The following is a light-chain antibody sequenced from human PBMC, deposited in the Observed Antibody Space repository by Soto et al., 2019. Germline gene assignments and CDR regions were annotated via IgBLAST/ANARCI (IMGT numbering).Light chain of an antibody. J-gene: IGKJ4*01. CDR3: QQYDNLPLT. V-gene: IGKV1-33*01. CDR1: QTISNW. CDR2: DAS. Sequence: DIQMTQSASTLSASVGDRVTITCRASQTISNWLAWYQQKPGKAPKLLIYDASNLETGVPSRFSGSGSGTDFTFTISSLQPEDIATYYCQQYDNLPLTFGGGTKVDIK.